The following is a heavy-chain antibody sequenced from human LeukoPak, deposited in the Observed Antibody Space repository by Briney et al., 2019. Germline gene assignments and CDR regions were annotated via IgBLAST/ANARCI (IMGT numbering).Heavy chain of an antibody. J-gene: IGHJ4*02. CDR2: IIPILGIA. Sequence: ASVTVSFTSSGGTSSIYAISWVRQAPGQGLEWMGRIIPILGIANYAQKFQGRVTITADKSTSTAYMELSSLRSEDTAVYYCARYDSDATTVVTPFDYWGQGTLVTVSS. D-gene: IGHD4-23*01. V-gene: IGHV1-69*04. CDR3: ARYDSDATTVVTPFDY. CDR1: GGTSSIYA.